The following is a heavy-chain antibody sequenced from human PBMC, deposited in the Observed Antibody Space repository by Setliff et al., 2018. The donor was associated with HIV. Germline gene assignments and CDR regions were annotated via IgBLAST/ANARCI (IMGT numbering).Heavy chain of an antibody. CDR1: GGSISSGSYY. D-gene: IGHD3-22*01. J-gene: IGHJ4*02. CDR2: TYYSGST. CDR3: ARQAIFGYYDSSGYLDY. V-gene: IGHV4-39*01. Sequence: SETLSLTCTVSGGSISSGSYYWGWIRQPPGKGLEWIGSTYYSGSTYYNPSLQSRVTISVDTSKNLFSLRLSSVTASDTAVYYCARQAIFGYYDSSGYLDYWGQGTLVTVSS.